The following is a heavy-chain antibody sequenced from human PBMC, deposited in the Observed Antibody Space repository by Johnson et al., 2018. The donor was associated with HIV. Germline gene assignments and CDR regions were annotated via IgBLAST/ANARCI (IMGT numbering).Heavy chain of an antibody. D-gene: IGHD3-10*01. Sequence: VQLVESGGGLIQPGGSLRLSCAASGFTVSINYMSWVRQAPGKVLEWVSVIYSGGSTYYADSVQGRFTISRDNSKNTLYLQMNSLRAEDTAVYYCAARDGSGSYWAFDIWGQGTMVTVSS. J-gene: IGHJ3*02. CDR1: GFTVSINY. V-gene: IGHV3-53*01. CDR2: IYSGGST. CDR3: AARDGSGSYWAFDI.